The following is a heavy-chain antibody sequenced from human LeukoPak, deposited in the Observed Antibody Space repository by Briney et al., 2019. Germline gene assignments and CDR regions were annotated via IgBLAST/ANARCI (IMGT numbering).Heavy chain of an antibody. D-gene: IGHD3-16*01. Sequence: PSETLSLTCTVSGGSISSYYWSWIRQSPGKGLEWIGYIYYSGSTNYNPSLKSRVTISVDTSKKQFSLKLSSVTAADTAVYYCARGEMVTKGFDYWGQGTLVTVSS. CDR1: GGSISSYY. CDR2: IYYSGST. V-gene: IGHV4-59*01. J-gene: IGHJ4*02. CDR3: ARGEMVTKGFDY.